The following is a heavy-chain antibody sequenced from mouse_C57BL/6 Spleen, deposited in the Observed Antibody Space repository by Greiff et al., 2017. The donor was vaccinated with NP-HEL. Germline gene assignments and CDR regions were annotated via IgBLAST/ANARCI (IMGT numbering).Heavy chain of an antibody. V-gene: IGHV1-82*01. J-gene: IGHJ4*01. CDR3: ARCGNYPYYAMDY. CDR2: IYPGDGDT. Sequence: QVQLQQSGPELVKPGASVKISCKASGYAFSSSWMNWVKQRPGKGLEWIGRIYPGDGDTNYNGKFKGKATLTADHSSSTAYMQLSSLTSEDSAVYFCARCGNYPYYAMDYWGQGTSVTVSS. CDR1: GYAFSSSW. D-gene: IGHD2-1*01.